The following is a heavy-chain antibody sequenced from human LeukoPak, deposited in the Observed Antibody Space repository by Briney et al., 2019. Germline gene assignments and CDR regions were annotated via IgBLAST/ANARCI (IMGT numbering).Heavy chain of an antibody. Sequence: GGSLRLSCAASGFTLSIYSMNWVRQAPGEGLEWLSYISADSNTIYYADSVKGRFTISRDNAKTSLYLQMNSLRAEDTAVYYCARLRIVKNWFDPWGQGTLVTVSS. D-gene: IGHD1-26*01. V-gene: IGHV3-48*01. CDR2: ISADSNTI. CDR3: ARLRIVKNWFDP. J-gene: IGHJ5*02. CDR1: GFTLSIYS.